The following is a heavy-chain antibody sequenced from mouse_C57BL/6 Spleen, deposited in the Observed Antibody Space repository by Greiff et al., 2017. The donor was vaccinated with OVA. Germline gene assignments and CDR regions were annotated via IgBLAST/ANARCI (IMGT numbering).Heavy chain of an antibody. V-gene: IGHV2-2*01. D-gene: IGHD2-5*01. Sequence: QVQLKESGPGLVQPSQSLSITCTVSGFSLTSYGVHWVRQSPGKGLEWLGVIWCGGSTDYNAAFISRLSISKDNSKSQVFFKMNSLQADDTAIYYCARGPYSNYFDYWGQGTTLTVSS. CDR2: IWCGGST. CDR1: GFSLTSYG. CDR3: ARGPYSNYFDY. J-gene: IGHJ2*01.